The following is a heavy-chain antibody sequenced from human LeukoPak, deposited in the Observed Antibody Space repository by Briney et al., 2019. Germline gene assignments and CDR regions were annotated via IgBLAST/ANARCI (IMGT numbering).Heavy chain of an antibody. CDR2: INTGGSST. CDR3: ARSNHAVDF. D-gene: IGHD4-11*01. Sequence: PGGSLRLSCAASGFTFSNYWMHWVRQVPGKGLVWVSRINTGGSSTTYADSVKGRFTISRDNAKNTFYLQMNSLRAEDTAVYYCARSNHAVDFWGQGTLVTVSS. CDR1: GFTFSNYW. V-gene: IGHV3-74*01. J-gene: IGHJ4*02.